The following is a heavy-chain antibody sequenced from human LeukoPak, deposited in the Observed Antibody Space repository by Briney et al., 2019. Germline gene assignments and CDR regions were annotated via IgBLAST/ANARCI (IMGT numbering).Heavy chain of an antibody. D-gene: IGHD2-2*01. CDR2: MTGSGYST. J-gene: IGHJ4*02. V-gene: IGHV3-23*01. CDR3: AKGRGGSTGYFEY. Sequence: GGSLRLSCAASGFTFSSYAMNWVRQAPGKGLEWVAAMTGSGYSTYYADSVKGRFTISRDNSKNTLYLQTNSLRAEDTAVYCCAKGRGGSTGYFEYWGQGTLVTVSS. CDR1: GFTFSSYA.